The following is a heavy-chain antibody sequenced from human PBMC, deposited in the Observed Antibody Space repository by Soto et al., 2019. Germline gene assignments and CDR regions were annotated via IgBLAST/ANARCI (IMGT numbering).Heavy chain of an antibody. CDR2: INKDGSYK. V-gene: IGHV3-74*01. J-gene: IGHJ4*02. CDR3: ARGGLEPFDY. D-gene: IGHD1-1*01. Sequence: GSLKPSCAPSGXTFSSDCMHSVRQAPGKGLVWVSRINKDGSYKNYADFVECRFTISRAEAKSELYLQMDRLRAEDTAVYYCARGGLEPFDYLGQGALAPVSS. CDR1: GXTFSSDC.